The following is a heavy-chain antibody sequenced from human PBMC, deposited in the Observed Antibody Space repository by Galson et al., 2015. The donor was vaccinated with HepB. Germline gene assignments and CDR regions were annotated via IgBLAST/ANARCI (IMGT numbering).Heavy chain of an antibody. J-gene: IGHJ4*02. CDR1: GFTFSSYA. CDR3: AKDRMYNSGWGALDY. Sequence: SLRLSCAASGFTFSSYAMSWVRQAPGKGLEWVSAISGSGGSTYYADSVKGRFTISRDNSKNTLYLQMNSLRAEDTAVYYCAKDRMYNSGWGALDYWGQGILVTVSS. CDR2: ISGSGGST. D-gene: IGHD6-19*01. V-gene: IGHV3-23*01.